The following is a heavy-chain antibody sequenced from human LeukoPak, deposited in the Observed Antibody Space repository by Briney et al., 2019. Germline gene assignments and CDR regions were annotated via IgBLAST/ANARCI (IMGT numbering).Heavy chain of an antibody. CDR2: IYYSGST. J-gene: IGHJ3*02. V-gene: IGHV4-59*11. CDR1: GGSISSHY. D-gene: IGHD3-22*01. CDR3: ARGEEDSSGSQGYAYEI. Sequence: PSETLSLTCTVSGGSISSHYWSWIRQPPGKGLEWIGYIYYSGSTYYNPSLKSRVTISVDTSKNQFSLKLSSVTAADTAVYYCARGEEDSSGSQGYAYEIWGQEAMVTVSS.